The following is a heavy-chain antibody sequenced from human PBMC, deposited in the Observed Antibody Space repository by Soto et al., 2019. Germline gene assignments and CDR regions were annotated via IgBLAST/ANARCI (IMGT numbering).Heavy chain of an antibody. J-gene: IGHJ5*02. CDR3: ARGIDLWYYDFWSGSRSLNSNWFDP. D-gene: IGHD3-3*01. CDR1: GGSISSYY. CDR2: IYYSGST. Sequence: SETLSLTCTVSGGSISSYYWSWIRQPPGKGLEWIGYIYYSGSTNYNPSLKSRVTISVDTSKNQFSLKLSSVTAADTAVYYCARGIDLWYYDFWSGSRSLNSNWFDPWGQGTLVTVSS. V-gene: IGHV4-59*01.